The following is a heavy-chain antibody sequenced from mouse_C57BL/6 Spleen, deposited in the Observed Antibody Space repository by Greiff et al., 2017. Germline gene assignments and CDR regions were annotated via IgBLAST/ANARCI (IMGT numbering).Heavy chain of an antibody. V-gene: IGHV5-17*01. CDR3: ARLMDY. Sequence: EVKVEESGRGLVKPGGSLKLPCAASGFTFSDYGMHWVRQAPGKGLEWVAYISSGSSTIYYADTVKGRFTISRDNAKNTLFLQMTSLRSEDTAMYYCARLMDYWGQGTSVTVSS. CDR1: GFTFSDYG. J-gene: IGHJ4*01. CDR2: ISSGSSTI.